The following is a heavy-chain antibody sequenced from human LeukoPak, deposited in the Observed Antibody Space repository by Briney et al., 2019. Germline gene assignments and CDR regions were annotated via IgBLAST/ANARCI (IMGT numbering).Heavy chain of an antibody. D-gene: IGHD6-19*01. CDR1: GGSISSGDYY. V-gene: IGHV4-30-4*01. CDR2: IYYSGST. Sequence: SETLSLTCTVSGGSISSGDYYWSWIRQPPGKGLEWIGYIYYSGSTYYNPSLKSRVTISVDTSKNQFSLKLSSVTAADTAVYYCARGYSSGWYVMWYWGQGTLVTVSS. CDR3: ARGYSSGWYVMWY. J-gene: IGHJ4*02.